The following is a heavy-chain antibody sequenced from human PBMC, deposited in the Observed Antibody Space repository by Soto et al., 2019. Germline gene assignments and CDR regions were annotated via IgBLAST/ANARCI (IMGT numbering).Heavy chain of an antibody. V-gene: IGHV5-51*01. Sequence: PGESLKISCKGSGYSFTSYWIGWVRQMPGKGLEWMGIIYPGDSDIRYSPSFQGQVTISADKSISTAYLQWSSLKASDTAMYYCARHFQYGDYVYYYGMDVWGQGTTVTVSS. CDR1: GYSFTSYW. D-gene: IGHD4-17*01. CDR2: IYPGDSDI. CDR3: ARHFQYGDYVYYYGMDV. J-gene: IGHJ6*02.